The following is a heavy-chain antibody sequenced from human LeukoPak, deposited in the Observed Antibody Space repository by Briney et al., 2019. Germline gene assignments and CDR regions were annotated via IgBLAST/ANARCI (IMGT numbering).Heavy chain of an antibody. Sequence: GGSLRLSCAASGFTFSSYEMNWVRQAPGKGLEWVSYISSSGSTIYYADSVKGRFTISRDNAKNSLYLQMNSLRAEDTAVYYCARRSGYSYGYQYYYYGMDVWGQGTTVTVSS. CDR3: ARRSGYSYGYQYYYYGMDV. CDR2: ISSSGSTI. V-gene: IGHV3-48*03. CDR1: GFTFSSYE. D-gene: IGHD5-18*01. J-gene: IGHJ6*02.